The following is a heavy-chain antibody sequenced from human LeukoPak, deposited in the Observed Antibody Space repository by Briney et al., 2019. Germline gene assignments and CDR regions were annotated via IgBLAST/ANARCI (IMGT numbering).Heavy chain of an antibody. Sequence: GGSLRLSCAASGFTFDDYAMHWVRQAPGKGLEWVSLISGDGGSIYYADSVKGRFTISRDNSKNSLYLQMNSLRTEDTALYYCAKEALWSGSYGLDYWGQGTLVTVSS. V-gene: IGHV3-43*02. CDR1: GFTFDDYA. CDR3: AKEALWSGSYGLDY. D-gene: IGHD1-26*01. CDR2: ISGDGGSI. J-gene: IGHJ4*02.